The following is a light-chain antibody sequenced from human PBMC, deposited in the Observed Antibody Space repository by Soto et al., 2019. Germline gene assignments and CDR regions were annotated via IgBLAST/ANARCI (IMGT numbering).Light chain of an antibody. CDR3: QQYKNWPLT. Sequence: IVMTQSPATLSVSPGERVTLSCRASQGIAGNLAWYQQRPGQAPRLLIYGASTRATGIPATFSGSESGTEFTLTISSLQSEDFAVYYCQQYKNWPLTFGGGTKVEIK. CDR2: GAS. J-gene: IGKJ4*01. CDR1: QGIAGN. V-gene: IGKV3-15*01.